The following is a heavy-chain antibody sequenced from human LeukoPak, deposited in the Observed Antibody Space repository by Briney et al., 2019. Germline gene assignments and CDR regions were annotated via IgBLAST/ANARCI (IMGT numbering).Heavy chain of an antibody. Sequence: GASVTVSCKASGYTFTSYGISWVRQAPGQGLEWVGWTSAYNGNTNYAQKLQGRVTMTTDTSTSTAYMELKSLRSDDTAVYYCARDSITTVTTYDYWGQGTLVTVSS. J-gene: IGHJ4*02. CDR3: ARDSITTVTTYDY. V-gene: IGHV1-18*01. CDR2: TSAYNGNT. D-gene: IGHD4-17*01. CDR1: GYTFTSYG.